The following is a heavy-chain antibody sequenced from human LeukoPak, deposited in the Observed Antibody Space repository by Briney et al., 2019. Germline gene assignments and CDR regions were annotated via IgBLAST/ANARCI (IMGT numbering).Heavy chain of an antibody. J-gene: IGHJ5*02. CDR2: IYVDGRTT. CDR1: GFTFSNYW. V-gene: IGHV3-74*01. Sequence: GGSLRLSCVASGFTFSNYWMHWVRQPPGKGLVWVSRIYVDGRTTNYADSVKGRFTISRDNAKNTVYLEMNSLSVEDTATYYCIRDFRSADLWGQGTLVTVTS. CDR3: IRDFRSADL.